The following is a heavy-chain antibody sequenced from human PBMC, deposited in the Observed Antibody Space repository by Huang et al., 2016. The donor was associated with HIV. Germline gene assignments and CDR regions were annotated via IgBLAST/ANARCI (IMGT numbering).Heavy chain of an antibody. CDR3: ARGFSYGHFAF. J-gene: IGHJ4*02. CDR1: GGSFRNYS. Sequence: QVQLQQWGAGLLKPSETLSLTCAVYGGSFRNYSWSWLRQSPGKGLEWIGEINDRGRTNYNASLESRVTMSVDTSKNQFSLRLKSVTAADTAFYYCARGFSYGHFAFWGQGTLVTVSP. V-gene: IGHV4-34*01. D-gene: IGHD5-18*01. CDR2: INDRGRT.